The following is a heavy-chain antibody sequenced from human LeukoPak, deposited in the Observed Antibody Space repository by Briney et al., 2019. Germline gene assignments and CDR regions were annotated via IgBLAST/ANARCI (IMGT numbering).Heavy chain of an antibody. V-gene: IGHV4-59*08. J-gene: IGHJ3*02. Sequence: SETLSLTCTVSGGSISSYYWSWIRQPPGRGLEWIGYIYYSGSTNYNPSLKSRVTISVDMSKNQFSLKLSSVTAADTAVYYCASTYYYDSSGPPMGAFDIWGQGTMVTVSS. CDR3: ASTYYYDSSGPPMGAFDI. D-gene: IGHD3-22*01. CDR2: IYYSGST. CDR1: GGSISSYY.